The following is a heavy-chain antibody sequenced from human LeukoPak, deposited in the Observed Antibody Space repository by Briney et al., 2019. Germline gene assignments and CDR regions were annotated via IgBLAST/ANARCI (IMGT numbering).Heavy chain of an antibody. CDR2: IYYSGST. D-gene: IGHD6-19*01. CDR3: ARVNAGWYYFDY. Sequence: SETLSLTCTVSGGSISSYYWSWIRQPPGKGLEWIGYIYYSGSTNYNPSLKSRVTISVDTSKNQFSLKLSSVTAADTAVYYCARVNAGWYYFDYWGQGTLVTVSS. CDR1: GGSISSYY. J-gene: IGHJ4*02. V-gene: IGHV4-59*01.